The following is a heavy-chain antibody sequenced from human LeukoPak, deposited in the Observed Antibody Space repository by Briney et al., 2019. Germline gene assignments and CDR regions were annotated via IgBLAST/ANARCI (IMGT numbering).Heavy chain of an antibody. CDR2: ISFDGRTK. J-gene: IGHJ4*02. CDR3: AKEYDSGGYGAYFDY. D-gene: IGHD3-10*01. Sequence: GGSLRLSCTASKFTFSNYGMQWVRQAPGKGLEWVAVISFDGRTKYYADSVKGRFTLSRDNSRNTLDLQMNSLGPEDTAVYYCAKEYDSGGYGAYFDYWGRGTLVTVSS. CDR1: KFTFSNYG. V-gene: IGHV3-30*18.